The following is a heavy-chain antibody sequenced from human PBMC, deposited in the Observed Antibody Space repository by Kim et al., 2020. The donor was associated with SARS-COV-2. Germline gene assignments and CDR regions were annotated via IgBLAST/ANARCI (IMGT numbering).Heavy chain of an antibody. CDR2: INPSGGST. Sequence: ASVKVSCKASGYTFTSYYMHWVRQAPGQGLEWMGIINPSGGSTSYAQKFQGRVTMTRDTSTSTVYMELSSLRSEDTAVYYCAREPVEDYGDYSYYYYYGMDVWGQGTTVTVSS. D-gene: IGHD4-17*01. CDR3: AREPVEDYGDYSYYYYYGMDV. V-gene: IGHV1-46*01. CDR1: GYTFTSYY. J-gene: IGHJ6*02.